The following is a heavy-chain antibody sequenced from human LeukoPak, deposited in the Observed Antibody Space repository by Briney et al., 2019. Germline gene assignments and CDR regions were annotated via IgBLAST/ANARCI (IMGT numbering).Heavy chain of an antibody. D-gene: IGHD3-22*01. Sequence: PGGSLRLSCAASGFTFSSYAMSWVRQAPGMGLAWVSAISGSGGSTYYADSVKGRFTISRDTSKHTLYLQMNSLRAEDTAVYYCARGRYYDNSVYYYFDFWGQGTLVTVSS. V-gene: IGHV3-23*01. CDR2: ISGSGGST. CDR3: ARGRYYDNSVYYYFDF. J-gene: IGHJ4*02. CDR1: GFTFSSYA.